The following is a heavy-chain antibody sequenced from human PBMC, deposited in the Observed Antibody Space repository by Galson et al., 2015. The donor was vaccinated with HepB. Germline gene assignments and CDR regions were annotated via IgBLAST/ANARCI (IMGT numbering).Heavy chain of an antibody. CDR2: ISYDGSNK. CDR3: ARDSLMLGITMIVVEPDY. J-gene: IGHJ4*02. Sequence: SLRLSCAASGFTFSSYAMHWVRQAPGKGLEWVAVISYDGSNKYYADSVKGRFTISRDNSKNTLYLQMNSLRAEDTAVYYCARDSLMLGITMIVVEPDYWGQGTLVTVSS. V-gene: IGHV3-30-3*01. D-gene: IGHD3-22*01. CDR1: GFTFSSYA.